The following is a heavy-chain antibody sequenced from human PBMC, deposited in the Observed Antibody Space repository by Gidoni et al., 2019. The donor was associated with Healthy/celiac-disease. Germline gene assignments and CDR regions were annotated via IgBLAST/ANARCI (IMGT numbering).Heavy chain of an antibody. CDR3: TRERYYYDSSGYYDFDY. V-gene: IGHV3-49*04. CDR2: IRSKAYGWTT. CDR1: GFTLGDYA. Sequence: EVQLVESGGGLVQQGRSLRLSCTDSGFTLGDYAMSWVRQAPGKGLEWVGFIRSKAYGWTTEYAASVKGRFTISRDDSKSIAYLQMNSLKTEDTAVYYCTRERYYYDSSGYYDFDYWGQGTLVTVSS. D-gene: IGHD3-22*01. J-gene: IGHJ4*02.